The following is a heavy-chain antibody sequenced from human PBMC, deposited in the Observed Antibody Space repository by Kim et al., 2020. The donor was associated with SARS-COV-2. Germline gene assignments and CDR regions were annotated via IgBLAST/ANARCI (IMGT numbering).Heavy chain of an antibody. J-gene: IGHJ5*02. CDR3: ARGDSGP. CDR2: DGSST. D-gene: IGHD1-26*01. Sequence: DGSSTFYADSVKGRFTISRDNAKNTLYLQMNSLGAEDTAVYYCARGDSGPWGQGTLVTVSS. V-gene: IGHV3-74*01.